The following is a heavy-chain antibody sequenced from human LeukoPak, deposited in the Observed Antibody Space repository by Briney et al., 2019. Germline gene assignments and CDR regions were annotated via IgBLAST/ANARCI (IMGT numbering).Heavy chain of an antibody. CDR1: GVRFNTYW. CDR3: TRNSGWYGIS. V-gene: IGHV3-7*01. CDR2: IKQDGNEK. D-gene: IGHD6-19*01. Sequence: GGSLRLSCAASGVRFNTYWMSWVRQAPGKGLEWVANIKQDGNEKYYADSVKGRFTISRDNGKNSPDLQMNSLRADDTAVYYCTRNSGWYGISWGQGTLVTVSS. J-gene: IGHJ4*02.